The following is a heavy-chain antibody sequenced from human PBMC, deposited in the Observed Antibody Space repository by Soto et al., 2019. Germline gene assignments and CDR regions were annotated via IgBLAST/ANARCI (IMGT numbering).Heavy chain of an antibody. D-gene: IGHD5-12*01. J-gene: IGHJ6*02. CDR2: IYYSGST. CDR3: AREDRDGYNLGYYYYGMDV. Sequence: SETLSLTCXVSGGSISSYYWSWIRQPPGKGLEWIGYIYYSGSTNYNPSLKSRVTISVDTSKNQFSLKLSSVTAADTAVYYCAREDRDGYNLGYYYYGMDVWGQGTTVTVSS. V-gene: IGHV4-59*01. CDR1: GGSISSYY.